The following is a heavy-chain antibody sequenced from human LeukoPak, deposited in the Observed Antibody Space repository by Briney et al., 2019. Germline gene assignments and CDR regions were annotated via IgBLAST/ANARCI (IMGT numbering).Heavy chain of an antibody. CDR1: GFTFSTYS. J-gene: IGHJ4*02. D-gene: IGHD4-11*01. CDR3: AKDLHYSNYFDY. V-gene: IGHV3-48*02. CDR2: ISYSSSAI. Sequence: GGSLRLSCAASGFTFSTYSMNWVRQAPGKGLEWVSYISYSSSAIYYADSVRGRFTISRDNAKNSLYLQMNSLRDEDTAVYYCAKDLHYSNYFDYWGQGTLVTVSS.